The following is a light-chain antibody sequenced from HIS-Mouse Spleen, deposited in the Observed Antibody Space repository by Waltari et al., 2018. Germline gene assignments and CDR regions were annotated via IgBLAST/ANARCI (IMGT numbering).Light chain of an antibody. CDR1: SSDVGSYNL. CDR3: CSYAGSSTFEV. Sequence: QSALTQPASVSGSPGQSITISCTGTSSDVGSYNLVSWYQQHPGKAPKHMIYEGSKRPSGVSNRFSGSKSGNTASLTISGLQAEDEADYYCCSYAGSSTFEVFGGGTKLTVL. J-gene: IGLJ2*01. V-gene: IGLV2-23*03. CDR2: EGS.